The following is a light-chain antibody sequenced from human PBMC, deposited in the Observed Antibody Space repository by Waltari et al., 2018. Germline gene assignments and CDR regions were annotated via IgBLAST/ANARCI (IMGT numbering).Light chain of an antibody. V-gene: IGKV1-5*01. CDR2: DVS. Sequence: DIQMIQSPSTLSASVGDRVTITCRASQNITRWLAWYQQKPGKAPKLLMYDVSTLESGVTSRFSGRGSGTEFTLTISSLQPDDFAVYYCQQYNTYCSFGGGTKVEI. J-gene: IGKJ4*01. CDR1: QNITRW. CDR3: QQYNTYCS.